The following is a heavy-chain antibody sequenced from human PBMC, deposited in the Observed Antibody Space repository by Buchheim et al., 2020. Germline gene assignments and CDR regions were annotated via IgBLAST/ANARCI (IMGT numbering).Heavy chain of an antibody. V-gene: IGHV3-48*02. Sequence: EVQLVESGGGLVQPGGSLRLSCAASGFTFSSYSMNWVRQAPGKGLEWVSYISSSSTIYYADSVKGRFTISRDNAKNSLYLQMNSLRDEDTAVYYCARGNTMIPPDYWGQGTL. J-gene: IGHJ4*02. CDR3: ARGNTMIPPDY. CDR2: ISSSSTI. CDR1: GFTFSSYS. D-gene: IGHD3-22*01.